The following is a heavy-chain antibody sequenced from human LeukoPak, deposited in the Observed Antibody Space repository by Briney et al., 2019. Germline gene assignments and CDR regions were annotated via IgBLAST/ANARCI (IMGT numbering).Heavy chain of an antibody. J-gene: IGHJ4*02. Sequence: PGGSLRLSCAASGFAVSSNYMSWVRQAPGKGLEWVSVIYRDGSAYYADSPQGRFTIFRDNSKNTVYLQMNSLRAEDTAVYYCARGSELGATCDYWGQGTLVTVSS. CDR3: ARGSELGATCDY. V-gene: IGHV3-66*01. CDR2: IYRDGSA. CDR1: GFAVSSNY. D-gene: IGHD1-26*01.